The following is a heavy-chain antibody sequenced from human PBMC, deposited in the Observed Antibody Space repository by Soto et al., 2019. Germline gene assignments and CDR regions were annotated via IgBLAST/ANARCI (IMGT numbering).Heavy chain of an antibody. Sequence: ASVKVSCKASGYTFTSYGISWVRQAPGQGLEWMGGFDSEDGENIYAQKFQGRVTMTEDTSTDTAYMELSSLRSEDTAVYYCVDYYGSGSPRGVWFDPWGQGTLVTVSS. CDR2: FDSEDGEN. CDR3: VDYYGSGSPRGVWFDP. J-gene: IGHJ5*02. V-gene: IGHV1-24*01. D-gene: IGHD3-10*01. CDR1: GYTFTSYG.